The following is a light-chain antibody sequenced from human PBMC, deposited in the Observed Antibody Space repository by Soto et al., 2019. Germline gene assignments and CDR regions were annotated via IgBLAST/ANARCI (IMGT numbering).Light chain of an antibody. V-gene: IGLV1-40*01. CDR3: QSYDSSLSGYV. CDR1: SSSVGAGYD. CDR2: GTN. J-gene: IGLJ1*01. Sequence: QSVLTQPPSVSGAPGQRVTISCTGSSSSVGAGYDVHWYQQLPGTAPKVVVYGTNNRPSGVPDRFSGSRSGTSDSLAITGCQGEYEGDYYVQSYDSSLSGYVFGTGTKLTVL.